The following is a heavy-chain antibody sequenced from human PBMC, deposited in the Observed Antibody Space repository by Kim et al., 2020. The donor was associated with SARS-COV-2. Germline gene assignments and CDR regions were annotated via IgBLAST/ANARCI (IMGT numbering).Heavy chain of an antibody. D-gene: IGHD3-10*01. V-gene: IGHV3-9*01. Sequence: VKGRFTISRDNAKNSLYLQMNSLRAEDTALYYCAKALTPYYGSGSYGFDPWGQGTLVTVSS. CDR3: AKALTPYYGSGSYGFDP. J-gene: IGHJ5*02.